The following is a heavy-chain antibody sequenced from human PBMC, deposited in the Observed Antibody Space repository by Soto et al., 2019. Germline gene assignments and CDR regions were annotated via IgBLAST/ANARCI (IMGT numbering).Heavy chain of an antibody. V-gene: IGHV1-69*08. CDR1: GGTFSSYT. J-gene: IGHJ4*02. CDR3: ARDRGGGEYWTSCVCDDRWPTVTNFDY. D-gene: IGHD2-8*01. CDR2: IIPILGIA. Sequence: QVQLVQSGAEVKKPGSSVKVSCKASGGTFSSYTISWVRQAPGQGHEWMGRIIPILGIANYAQKFQGRVTITANKPKSPAYMEVGSLRPEETAVYYCARDRGGGEYWTSCVCDDRWPTVTNFDYWGQGSLVTVAS.